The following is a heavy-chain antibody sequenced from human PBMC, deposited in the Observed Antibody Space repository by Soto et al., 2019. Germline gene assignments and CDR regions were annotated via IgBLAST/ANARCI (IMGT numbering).Heavy chain of an antibody. Sequence: PGGSLRLSCATSGFIFTTYAMNWVRQAPGKGLEWVSAISSSGESTFYAESVRGRFTISRDNSLNTLYLQMRSLRPEDTAVYYCAHPRGYGVFDAVDIWGQGTMVTV. D-gene: IGHD4-17*01. J-gene: IGHJ3*02. CDR3: AHPRGYGVFDAVDI. V-gene: IGHV3-23*01. CDR2: ISSSGEST. CDR1: GFIFTTYA.